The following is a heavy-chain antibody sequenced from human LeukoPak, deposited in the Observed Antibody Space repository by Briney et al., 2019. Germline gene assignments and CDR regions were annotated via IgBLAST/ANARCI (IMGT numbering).Heavy chain of an antibody. J-gene: IGHJ3*02. CDR3: ARATKWNDVFDI. CDR1: GYTFTSYG. V-gene: IGHV1-18*01. CDR2: ISGYNGNT. Sequence: ASVKVSCKASGYTFTSYGITWVRQAPGQGLEWMGWISGYNGNTNYAQNFQGRVTMTTDTSTSTAYMELRSLRSDDTAVNYCARATKWNDVFDIWGQGTMVTVSS. D-gene: IGHD1-20*01.